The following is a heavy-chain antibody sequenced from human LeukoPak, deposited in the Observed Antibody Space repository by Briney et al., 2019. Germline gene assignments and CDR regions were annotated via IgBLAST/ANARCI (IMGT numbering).Heavy chain of an antibody. CDR3: TTDDPVNRS. Sequence: GGSLRLSCAASGFTFSNPWMSWVRQAPGKGLEWVGRIKSKADGGTTDYAAPVKGRFTISRDDSKNTVYLQMNSLKIEDTAMYYCTTDDPVNRSWGQGTLVTVSS. J-gene: IGHJ4*02. CDR1: GFTFSNPW. CDR2: IKSKADGGTT. D-gene: IGHD2/OR15-2a*01. V-gene: IGHV3-15*01.